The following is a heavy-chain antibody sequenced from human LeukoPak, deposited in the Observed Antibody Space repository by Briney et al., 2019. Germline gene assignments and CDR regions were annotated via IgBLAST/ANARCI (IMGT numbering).Heavy chain of an antibody. CDR3: ARGNSFRGVYGPYYFDH. CDR2: INPNSGGT. CDR1: GYTFTGYY. D-gene: IGHD3-16*01. J-gene: IGHJ4*02. Sequence: GASVKVSCKASGYTFTGYYMHWVRQAPGQGLEWMGWINPNSGGTNYAQKFQGRVTMTRDTSISTAYMELSRLRSDDTAVYYCARGNSFRGVYGPYYFDHWGQGTLVTVSS. V-gene: IGHV1-2*02.